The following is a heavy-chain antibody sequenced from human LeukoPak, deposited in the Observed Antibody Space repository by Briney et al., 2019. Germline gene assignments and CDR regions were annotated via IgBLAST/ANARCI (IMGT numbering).Heavy chain of an antibody. CDR1: GGTFSSYA. D-gene: IGHD2-2*01. Sequence: GSSVKVSCKASGGTFSSYAISWVRQAPGQGLEWMGRIIPILGIANYAQKLQGRVTMTTDTSTSTAYMELRSLRSDDTAVYYCARDLYYAPMPVDYWGQGTLVTVSS. J-gene: IGHJ4*02. CDR2: IIPILGIA. CDR3: ARDLYYAPMPVDY. V-gene: IGHV1-69*04.